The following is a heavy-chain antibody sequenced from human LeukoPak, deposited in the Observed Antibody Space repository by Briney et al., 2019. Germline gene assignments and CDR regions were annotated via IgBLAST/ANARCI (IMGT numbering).Heavy chain of an antibody. CDR1: GSTCSSYD. CDR2: MNPNSGDT. D-gene: IGHD3-10*01. V-gene: IGHV1-8*02. Sequence: ASVKVSCKASGSTCSSYDIDWVRQATGQGLEWMGWMNPNSGDTGYTQRFQGIVTMTRDTSISTAYMELSSLRSEDTAVYYCARGPYGTGSHFDFWGQGTLVTVSS. CDR3: ARGPYGTGSHFDF. J-gene: IGHJ4*02.